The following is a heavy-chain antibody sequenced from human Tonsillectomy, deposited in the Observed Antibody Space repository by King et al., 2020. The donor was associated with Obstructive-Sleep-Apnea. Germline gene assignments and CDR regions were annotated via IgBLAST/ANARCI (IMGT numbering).Heavy chain of an antibody. CDR3: GGYNWFDP. D-gene: IGHD6-13*01. CDR2: ISYDGSEK. Sequence: QLVQSGGGVVQPGRSLRLSCAASGFTFSNYVMHWVRQAPGEGLEWVAIISYDGSEKYYADSLKGRFTISRDNSKSTLYLQMNSLRPEDTAVYYCGGYNWFDPWGQGTLVTVSS. J-gene: IGHJ5*02. V-gene: IGHV3-30*03. CDR1: GFTFSNYV.